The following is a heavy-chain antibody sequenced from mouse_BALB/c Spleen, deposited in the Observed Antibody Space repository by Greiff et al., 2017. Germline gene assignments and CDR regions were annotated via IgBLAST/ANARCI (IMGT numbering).Heavy chain of an antibody. CDR3: ASSWDGYFDY. Sequence: EVKLMESGPGLVKPSQSLSLTCSVTGYSITSGYYWNWIRQFPGNKLEWMGYISYDGSNNYNPSLKNRISITRDTSKNQFFLKLNSVTTEDTATYYCASSWDGYFDYWGQGTTLTVSS. J-gene: IGHJ2*01. CDR1: GYSITSGYY. D-gene: IGHD4-1*01. CDR2: ISYDGSN. V-gene: IGHV3-6*02.